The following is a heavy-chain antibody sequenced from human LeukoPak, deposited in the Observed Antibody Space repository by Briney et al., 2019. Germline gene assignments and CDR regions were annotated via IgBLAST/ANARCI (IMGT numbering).Heavy chain of an antibody. CDR2: IYYSGST. J-gene: IGHJ6*03. Sequence: PSETLSLTCTVSGGSIRSSTYYWGWIRQPPGKGLEWIGSIYYSGSTYYNPSLKSRVTISVDTSKNQFSLKLRSVTAADTAVYYCARLLGGSHYMDVWGKGTTVTVSS. D-gene: IGHD3-16*01. V-gene: IGHV4-39*01. CDR3: ARLLGGSHYMDV. CDR1: GGSIRSSTYY.